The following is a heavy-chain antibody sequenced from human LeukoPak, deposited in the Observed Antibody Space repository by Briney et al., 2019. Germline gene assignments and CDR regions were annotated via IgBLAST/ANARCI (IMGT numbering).Heavy chain of an antibody. CDR3: ARGPTASGLYYFDY. Sequence: PGGSLRLSCTASGFTFKTYTMSWVRQAPGEGLKWVSGIVTSGDTYYADSVKGRFTISRDNSKNTLYLQMNSLRADDTAVYYCARGPTASGLYYFDYWGQGTLVTVSS. CDR2: IVTSGDT. D-gene: IGHD6-25*01. CDR1: GFTFKTYT. V-gene: IGHV3-23*01. J-gene: IGHJ4*02.